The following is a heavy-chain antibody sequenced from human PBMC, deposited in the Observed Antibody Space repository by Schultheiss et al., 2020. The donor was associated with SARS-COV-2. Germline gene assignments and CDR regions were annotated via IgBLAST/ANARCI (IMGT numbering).Heavy chain of an antibody. Sequence: SQTLSLTCTVSGGSISSYYWSWIRQPPGKGLEWIGYIYYSGSTYYNPSLKSRVTISVDTSKNQFSLKLSSVTAADTAVYYCARGRDFWSGYHSHYYFDYWGQGTLVTVSS. D-gene: IGHD3-3*01. V-gene: IGHV4-59*12. CDR1: GGSISSYY. CDR2: IYYSGST. J-gene: IGHJ4*02. CDR3: ARGRDFWSGYHSHYYFDY.